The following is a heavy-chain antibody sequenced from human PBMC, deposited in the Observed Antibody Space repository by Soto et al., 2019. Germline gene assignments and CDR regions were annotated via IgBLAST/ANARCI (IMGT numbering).Heavy chain of an antibody. CDR1: GFTLRSYW. CDR2: IKTDASEK. Sequence: EEQLVASGGGLVQPGGSLRLSCAASGFTLRSYWMSWVRQAPGKGLEWLATIKTDASEKKYVDSVKGRFTVSRDNAKNALYLQMDSLRAEDMAVYYCARDPGYGSGSSVTHYLDCWGRGTLVTVSS. D-gene: IGHD3-10*01. J-gene: IGHJ4*01. CDR3: ARDPGYGSGSSVTHYLDC. V-gene: IGHV3-7*01.